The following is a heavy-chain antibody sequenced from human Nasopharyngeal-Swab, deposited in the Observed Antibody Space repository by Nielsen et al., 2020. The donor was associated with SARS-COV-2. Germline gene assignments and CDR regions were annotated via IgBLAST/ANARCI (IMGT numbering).Heavy chain of an antibody. CDR1: GFTFDDYA. CDR2: ISWNSGSI. CDR3: AKSTGAWLQFLDV. V-gene: IGHV3-9*01. J-gene: IGHJ6*02. D-gene: IGHD2-8*02. Sequence: GGSLRLSCAASGFTFDDYAMHWVRPAPGKGLEWVSGISWNSGSIGYADSVKGRFTISRDNAKNSLYLQMNSLRAEDTALYYCAKSTGAWLQFLDVWGQGTTVTVSS.